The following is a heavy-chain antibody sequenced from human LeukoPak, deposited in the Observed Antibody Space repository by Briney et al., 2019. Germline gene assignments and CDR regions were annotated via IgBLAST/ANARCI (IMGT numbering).Heavy chain of an antibody. CDR2: ISGSGGST. CDR3: AKDPTAAELEWFDP. Sequence: PGGSLRLSCAASGFTFSSYAMSWVRQAPGKGLEWVSAISGSGGSTYYADSVKGRFTISRDSSKNTLYLQMNSLRAEDTAVYYCAKDPTAAELEWFDPWGQGTLVTVSS. D-gene: IGHD6-13*01. CDR1: GFTFSSYA. V-gene: IGHV3-23*01. J-gene: IGHJ5*02.